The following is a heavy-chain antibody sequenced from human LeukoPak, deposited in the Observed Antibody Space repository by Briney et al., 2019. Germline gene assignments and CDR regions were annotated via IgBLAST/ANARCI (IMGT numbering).Heavy chain of an antibody. Sequence: PGGSLRLSCAASGFTFSSYSMNWVRQAPGKGLEWVSSIGGSSSSLYYADSLKGRFTISRDNAKNSLYLQMNSLRAEDTDVYYCAREIDEGFDYWGQGTLVTVSS. CDR2: IGGSSSSL. V-gene: IGHV3-21*01. J-gene: IGHJ4*02. CDR3: AREIDEGFDY. CDR1: GFTFSSYS.